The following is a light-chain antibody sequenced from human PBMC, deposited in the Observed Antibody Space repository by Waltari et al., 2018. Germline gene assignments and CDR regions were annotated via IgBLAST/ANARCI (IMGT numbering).Light chain of an antibody. V-gene: IGKV1-39*01. CDR1: QNIDKY. Sequence: DIQMTQSPSSLSASVGDRVTITCRASQNIDKYVSWYQQKPGKAPDLLIPSASTLQSNVQSRFSGSGSGTEFTLIINSLQPEDFGTYFCQQCYGLPYTFGQGTKVEI. CDR2: SAS. CDR3: QQCYGLPYT. J-gene: IGKJ2*01.